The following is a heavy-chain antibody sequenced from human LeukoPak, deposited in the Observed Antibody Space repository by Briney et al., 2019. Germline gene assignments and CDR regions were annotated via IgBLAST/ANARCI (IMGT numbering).Heavy chain of an antibody. CDR2: IRYDGSTK. D-gene: IGHD3-22*01. CDR1: GFTFTNYG. CDR3: AKRSFYYDSSGPFDY. V-gene: IGHV3-30*02. Sequence: PGGSLRLSCAASGFTFTNYGMHWVRQAPGKGLEWVAFIRYDGSTKYYADSVQGRFTISRDNSKNTLYVQMSSLRAEDTAIYYCAKRSFYYDSSGPFDYWGQGTLVTVSS. J-gene: IGHJ4*02.